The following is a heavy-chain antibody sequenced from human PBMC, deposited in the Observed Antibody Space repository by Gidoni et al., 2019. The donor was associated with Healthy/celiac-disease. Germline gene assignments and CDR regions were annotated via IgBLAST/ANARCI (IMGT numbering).Heavy chain of an antibody. J-gene: IGHJ4*02. CDR1: GYTFTSYA. V-gene: IGHV1-3*01. Sequence: QVQLVQSGAEVKKPGASVKVSCKASGYTFTSYAMHWVRQAPGQRLEWMGWINAGNGNTKYSQKFQGRVTITRDTSASTAYMELSSLRSEDTAVYYCARDDSGSYRGFDYWGQGTLVTVSS. D-gene: IGHD1-26*01. CDR2: INAGNGNT. CDR3: ARDDSGSYRGFDY.